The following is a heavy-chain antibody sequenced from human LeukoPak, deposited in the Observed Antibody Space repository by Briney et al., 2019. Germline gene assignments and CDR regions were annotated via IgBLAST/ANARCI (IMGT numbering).Heavy chain of an antibody. Sequence: RAGGSLRLSCAASGFTFSSYWMHWVRQAPGKGLVWVSRINTDGSSTSYADSVKGRFTTSRDNAKNTLYLQMNSLRAEDTAVYYCAGVQYYYDSSGYRLDAFDIWGQGTMVTVSS. CDR3: AGVQYYYDSSGYRLDAFDI. CDR2: INTDGSST. V-gene: IGHV3-74*01. CDR1: GFTFSSYW. J-gene: IGHJ3*02. D-gene: IGHD3-22*01.